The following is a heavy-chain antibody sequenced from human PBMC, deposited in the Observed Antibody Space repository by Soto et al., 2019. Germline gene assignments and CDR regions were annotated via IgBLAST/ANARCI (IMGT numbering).Heavy chain of an antibody. CDR2: ISSTTNYI. V-gene: IGHV3-21*06. Sequence: GGSLRLSCAASGFTFTRYSMNWVRQAPGKGLEWVSSISSTTNYIYYGDSMKGRFTVSRDNAKNSLYLKMNSLRAEDTAVYYCARESEDLTSNFDYWGQGTLVTVSS. CDR1: GFTFTRYS. CDR3: ARESEDLTSNFDY. J-gene: IGHJ4*02.